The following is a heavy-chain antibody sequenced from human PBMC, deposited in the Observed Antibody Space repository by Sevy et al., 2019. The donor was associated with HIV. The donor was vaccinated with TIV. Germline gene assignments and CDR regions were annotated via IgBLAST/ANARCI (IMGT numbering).Heavy chain of an antibody. D-gene: IGHD6-19*01. CDR3: AGPILTYNSGWSYYDY. CDR1: GASISSSGYY. V-gene: IGHV4-39*01. J-gene: IGHJ4*02. Sequence: SETLSLTCTVSGASISSSGYYWGLIRQPPGKGLEWIASIRFSGETFYNPSLKSRVTISADTSKNRFSLQLSFVTAADTVIYFCAGPILTYNSGWSYYDYWGQGTVVTVSS. CDR2: IRFSGET.